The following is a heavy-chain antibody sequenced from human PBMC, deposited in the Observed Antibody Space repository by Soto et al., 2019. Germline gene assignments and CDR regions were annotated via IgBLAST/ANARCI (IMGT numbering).Heavy chain of an antibody. J-gene: IGHJ4*02. V-gene: IGHV3-23*01. CDR3: AKDRKSGSGWYWDY. CDR1: GFTFSSYA. CDR2: VSGSGGST. D-gene: IGHD6-19*01. Sequence: EVQLLESGGGLVQPGGSLRLSCAASGFTFSSYAMSWVRQAPGKGLEWVSAVSGSGGSTYDADSVKGRFTISRDNSNNTLYLQMNSLRAEDTAVYYCAKDRKSGSGWYWDYWGQGTLVTVSS.